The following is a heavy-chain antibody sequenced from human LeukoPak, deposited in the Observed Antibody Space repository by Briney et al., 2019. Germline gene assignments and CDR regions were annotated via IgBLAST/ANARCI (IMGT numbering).Heavy chain of an antibody. V-gene: IGHV1-18*01. J-gene: IGHJ4*02. CDR3: ATCSSTSCYGADFDY. CDR2: ISAYNGNT. Sequence: ASVKVSCKASGYTFTSYGISWVRQAPGQGLEWMGWISAYNGNTNYAQKLQGRVTMATDTSTSTAYMELRSLRSDDTAVYYCATCSSTSCYGADFDYWGQGTLVTVS. CDR1: GYTFTSYG. D-gene: IGHD2-2*01.